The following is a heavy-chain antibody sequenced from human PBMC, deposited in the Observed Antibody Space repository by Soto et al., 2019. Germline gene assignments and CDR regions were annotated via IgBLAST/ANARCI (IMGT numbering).Heavy chain of an antibody. J-gene: IGHJ6*03. CDR3: SRDDVYCSGRGCYGVPMDV. D-gene: IGHD2-15*01. CDR2: IQSGGST. CDR1: GFTVSSHY. Sequence: EVQLVESGGDLVQPGGSLRLSCAASGFTVSSHYMKWVRQAPGKGLEWFSLIQSGGSTFYADSVKGRFTISRDNSKNTLFLQMNSLRVEDTAMYYCSRDDVYCSGRGCYGVPMDVWGIGTTVTVSS. V-gene: IGHV3-66*01.